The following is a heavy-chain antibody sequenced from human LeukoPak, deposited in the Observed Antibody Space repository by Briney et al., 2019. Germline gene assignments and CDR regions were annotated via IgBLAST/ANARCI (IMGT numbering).Heavy chain of an antibody. V-gene: IGHV3-7*01. CDR1: GFTFSSYG. J-gene: IGHJ6*04. CDR3: AALGITMIGGV. D-gene: IGHD3-10*02. CDR2: IKQDGREK. Sequence: GGFLRLSCAASGFTFSSYGMSWFRQAPGKGLGWVANIKQDGREKDYVDSVKGRFTIPRDNAKNSLYLQMTGLRAEATAVYYCAALGITMIGGVWGKGTTVTISS.